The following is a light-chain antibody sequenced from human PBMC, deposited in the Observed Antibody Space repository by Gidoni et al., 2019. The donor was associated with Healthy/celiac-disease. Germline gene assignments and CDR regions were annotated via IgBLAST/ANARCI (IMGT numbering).Light chain of an antibody. CDR1: QGISSY. V-gene: IGKV1-8*01. Sequence: APRMTQSTSSFSASTGDRVTITCRASQGISSYLAWYQQKPGKAPKLLIYAASTMQSGVPSRFSGSGSGTDFTLTISCLQSEDFATYYCQQYYSYPYTFGQGTKLEIK. CDR3: QQYYSYPYT. J-gene: IGKJ2*01. CDR2: AAS.